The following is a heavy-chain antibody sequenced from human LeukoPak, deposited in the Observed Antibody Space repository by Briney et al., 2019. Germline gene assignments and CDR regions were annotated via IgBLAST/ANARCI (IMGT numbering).Heavy chain of an antibody. CDR1: GFTFSSYA. CDR3: AKDVRVGGGGMDV. V-gene: IGHV3-23*01. J-gene: IGHJ6*02. CDR2: IIAIGGNT. D-gene: IGHD1-26*01. Sequence: PGGSLRLSCAASGFTFSSYAMTWVRQAPGKGLEWVSLIIAIGGNTYYADSVKGRFTISRDNSKNTLSLQMNSLRAEDTAVYYCAKDVRVGGGGMDVWGQGTQVTVSS.